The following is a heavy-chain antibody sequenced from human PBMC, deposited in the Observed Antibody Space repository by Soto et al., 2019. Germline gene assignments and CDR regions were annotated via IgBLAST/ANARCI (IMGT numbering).Heavy chain of an antibody. CDR2: ISPNSADK. V-gene: IGHV3-21*01. CDR3: TREFKRWVRREVDC. CDR1: GFALSSHS. J-gene: IGHJ4*02. Sequence: EVQLVESGGGLVQPGGSLRLSCAASGFALSSHSMNWVRQAPGKGLEWVSLISPNSADKFYADAVKGRFTISRDNAENSVWLQLDSLRAEDTAVYYCTREFKRWVRREVDCWGQGAWVIVSS. D-gene: IGHD3-10*01.